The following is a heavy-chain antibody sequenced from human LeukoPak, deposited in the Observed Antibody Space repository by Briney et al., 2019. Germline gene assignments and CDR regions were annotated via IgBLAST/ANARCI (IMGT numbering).Heavy chain of an antibody. CDR2: IIPIFGTG. J-gene: IGHJ4*02. D-gene: IGHD3-9*01. CDR1: GGTFSSYA. CDR3: ARNQALYDILTGYYYFDD. Sequence: SVKLSCKAAGGTFSSYAISWVRQAPGQGLERVGGIIPIFGTGNYAQKFQGRVTITADKSTSTAYMELSSLRSEDTAVYYCARNQALYDILTGYYYFDDWGQGTLVTVSS. V-gene: IGHV1-69*06.